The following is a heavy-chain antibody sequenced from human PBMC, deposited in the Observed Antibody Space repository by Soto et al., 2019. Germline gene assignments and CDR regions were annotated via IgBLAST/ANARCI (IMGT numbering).Heavy chain of an antibody. CDR3: AKVRDSSGWYVYFDY. J-gene: IGHJ4*02. D-gene: IGHD6-19*01. CDR1: GFTFSSYA. CDR2: ISGSGGST. Sequence: PGGSLRLSCAASGFTFSSYAMSWVRQAPGKGLEWLSAISGSGGSTYYADSVKGRFTISRDNSKNTLYLQMNSLRAEDTAVYYCAKVRDSSGWYVYFDYWGQGTLVTVSS. V-gene: IGHV3-23*01.